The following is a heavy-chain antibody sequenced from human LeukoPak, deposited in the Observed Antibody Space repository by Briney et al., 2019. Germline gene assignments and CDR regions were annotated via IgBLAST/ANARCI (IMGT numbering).Heavy chain of an antibody. CDR2: ITPYNGYT. J-gene: IGHJ6*03. CDR1: GYTFTNHG. Sequence: ASVKVSCKASGYTFTNHGIHWVRQAPGQGFEWMGWITPYNGYTNYALKFQDRVTMTTDTSTSTVYVELRSLISDDTAVYYCARGATKVTSVIHMDVWGKGTTVIVSS. V-gene: IGHV1-18*01. CDR3: ARGATKVTSVIHMDV. D-gene: IGHD4-17*01.